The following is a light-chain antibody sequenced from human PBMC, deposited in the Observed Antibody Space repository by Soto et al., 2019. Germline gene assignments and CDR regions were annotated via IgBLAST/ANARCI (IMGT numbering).Light chain of an antibody. V-gene: IGLV1-40*01. Sequence: QSVLTQPPSVSGAPGQRATISCTGSSSNIGAGYDVHWYQQLPGRAPKLLIYGNTNRPSGVPDRFSGSKSGTSASLAITGLQAEDEADYYCLSFDSSLSVVFGGGTKVTVL. CDR3: LSFDSSLSVV. CDR1: SSNIGAGYD. J-gene: IGLJ2*01. CDR2: GNT.